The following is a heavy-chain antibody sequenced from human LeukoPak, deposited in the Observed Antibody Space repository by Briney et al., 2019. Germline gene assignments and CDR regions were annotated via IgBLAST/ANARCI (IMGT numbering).Heavy chain of an antibody. Sequence: PGGSLRLSCAASGFTFSSYSMNWVRHAPGKGLEWVSSISSSTSYIYYADSVKGRFTISRDNPKNTLYLQMNSLRAEDTAVYYCAKAHAGGAFDIWGQGTMVTVSS. V-gene: IGHV3-21*01. J-gene: IGHJ3*02. CDR2: ISSSTSYI. CDR1: GFTFSSYS. D-gene: IGHD4-23*01. CDR3: AKAHAGGAFDI.